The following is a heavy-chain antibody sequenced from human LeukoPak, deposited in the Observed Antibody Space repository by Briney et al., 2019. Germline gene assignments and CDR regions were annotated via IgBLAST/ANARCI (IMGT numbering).Heavy chain of an antibody. CDR3: ARAGRWEGRPHAFDI. V-gene: IGHV4-59*01. J-gene: IGHJ3*02. CDR1: GGSFSGYY. CDR2: IYYSGIT. D-gene: IGHD1-26*01. Sequence: SETLSLTCAVYGGSFSGYYWNWIRQPPGKGLEWIGYIYYSGITNYNPSLKSRVTISVGTSKSQFSLTLTSVTAADTALYYCARAGRWEGRPHAFDIWGQGTMVTVSS.